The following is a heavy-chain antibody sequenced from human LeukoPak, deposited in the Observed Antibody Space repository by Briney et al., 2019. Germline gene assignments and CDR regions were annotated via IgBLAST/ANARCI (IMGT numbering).Heavy chain of an antibody. Sequence: KFQGRVTITRDTSASTAYMELSSLRSEGTAVYYCARAYDYVWGSYSDYWGQGTLVTVSS. CDR3: ARAYDYVWGSYSDY. D-gene: IGHD3-16*01. V-gene: IGHV1-3*01. J-gene: IGHJ4*02.